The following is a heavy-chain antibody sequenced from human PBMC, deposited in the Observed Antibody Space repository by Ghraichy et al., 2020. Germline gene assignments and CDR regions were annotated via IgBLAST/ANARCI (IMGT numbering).Heavy chain of an antibody. V-gene: IGHV3-73*01. CDR3: TRHAVAGRSDFDY. Sequence: ESLNISCVASGFTFGDSPMHWVRQASGTGLEWVGRIRIKTNKYATTYAASVKGRFTISRDDSENTAYLQMDSLKAEDTAVYYCTRHAVAGRSDFDYWGQGTLVTVSS. CDR1: GFTFGDSP. D-gene: IGHD6-19*01. CDR2: IRIKTNKYAT. J-gene: IGHJ4*02.